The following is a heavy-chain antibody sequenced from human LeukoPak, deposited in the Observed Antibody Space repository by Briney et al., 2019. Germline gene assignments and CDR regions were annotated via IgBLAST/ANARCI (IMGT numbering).Heavy chain of an antibody. CDR1: GASITSTY. CDR3: ARDVVRGPGGMDV. D-gene: IGHD3-10*01. Sequence: SETLSLTCTVSGASITSTYWSWIRQPAGKGLEWIGRIYTSGSTNYNPSLKSRVTMSVDTSKNQFSLKLSSVTVADTAVYYCARDVVRGPGGMDVWGQGTTVTVSS. J-gene: IGHJ6*02. CDR2: IYTSGST. V-gene: IGHV4-4*07.